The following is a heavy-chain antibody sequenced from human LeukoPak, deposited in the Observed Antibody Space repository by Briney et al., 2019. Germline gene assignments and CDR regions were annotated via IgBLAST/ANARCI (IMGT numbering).Heavy chain of an antibody. CDR2: IYTSGST. Sequence: SETLSLTCTVSGGSISSYYWSWIRQPAGKGLEWIGRIYTSGSTNYNPSLKSRVTMSVDTSKNQFSLKLSSVTAADTAVYYCVGAEYQLPYYYYGMDVWGQGTTVTASS. D-gene: IGHD2-2*01. J-gene: IGHJ6*02. CDR1: GGSISSYY. CDR3: VGAEYQLPYYYYGMDV. V-gene: IGHV4-4*07.